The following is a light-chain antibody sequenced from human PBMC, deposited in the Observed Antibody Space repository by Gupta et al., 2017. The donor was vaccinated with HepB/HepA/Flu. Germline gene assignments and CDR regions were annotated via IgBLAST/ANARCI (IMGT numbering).Light chain of an antibody. CDR2: GAS. Sequence: EIVLTQSPGTLSLSPGERATLSCRASQSVSSSYLAWYQQKPGQAPRLLIYGASSRATGIPDRFSGSGSGTDFTLTISRLEPEDFAVYYCQQYGSSTHRSFTLGQGTKVYIK. CDR1: QSVSSSY. CDR3: QQYGSSTHRSFT. J-gene: IGKJ3*01. V-gene: IGKV3-20*01.